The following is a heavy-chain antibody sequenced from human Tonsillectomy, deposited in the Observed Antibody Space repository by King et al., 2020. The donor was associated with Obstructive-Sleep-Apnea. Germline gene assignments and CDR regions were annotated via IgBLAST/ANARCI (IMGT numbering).Heavy chain of an antibody. CDR3: ARGRGCSSTSCYATYYYYGMDV. Sequence: VQLVQSGAEVKKPGSSVKVSCKASGGTFSSYAISWVRQAPGQGLEWMGGIIPILGIANYAQKFQGRVTITAVKSTSTAYMELSSLRSEDTAVYYGARGRGCSSTSCYATYYYYGMDVWGQGTTVTVSS. J-gene: IGHJ6*02. CDR2: IIPILGIA. D-gene: IGHD2-2*01. CDR1: GGTFSSYA. V-gene: IGHV1-69*10.